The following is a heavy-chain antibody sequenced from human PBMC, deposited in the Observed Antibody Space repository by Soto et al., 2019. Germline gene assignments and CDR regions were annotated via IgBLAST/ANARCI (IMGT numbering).Heavy chain of an antibody. D-gene: IGHD3-22*01. V-gene: IGHV1-69*01. CDR3: ARGDYDSRSFVRYYYYGMDV. CDR1: GGTFSSYA. J-gene: IGHJ6*02. Sequence: QVQLVQSGAEVKKPGSSVKVSCKASGGTFSSYAISWMRQAPGQGLEWMGGIIPIFGTANYAQKFQGRVTITADESTSTAYMELSSLRSEDTAVYYCARGDYDSRSFVRYYYYGMDVWGQGTTVTVSS. CDR2: IIPIFGTA.